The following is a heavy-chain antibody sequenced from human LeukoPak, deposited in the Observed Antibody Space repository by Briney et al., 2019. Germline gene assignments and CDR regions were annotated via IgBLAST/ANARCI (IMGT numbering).Heavy chain of an antibody. V-gene: IGHV4-59*08. Sequence: KPSETLSLTCTVSGGSISSYYWSWIRQPPGKGLEWIGYIYYSGSTYYNPSLKSRVTISVDTSKNQFSLKLSSVTAADTAVYYCARGEPIFGVVMSNAFDIWGQGTMVTVSS. J-gene: IGHJ3*02. CDR3: ARGEPIFGVVMSNAFDI. CDR1: GGSISSYY. CDR2: IYYSGST. D-gene: IGHD3-3*01.